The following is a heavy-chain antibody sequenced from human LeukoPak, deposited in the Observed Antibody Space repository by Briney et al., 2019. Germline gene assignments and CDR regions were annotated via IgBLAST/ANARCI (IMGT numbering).Heavy chain of an antibody. CDR2: SGPTGFDR. CDR1: GLTFSTSG. D-gene: IGHD1-14*01. J-gene: IGHJ4*02. CDR3: ATETNGRHYDY. Sequence: GGSLRLSCTTSGLTFSTSGFNWVRQAPGKGLEWVASSGPTGFDRYHADSIKGRFTISRDNANNFLYLRMDSLRAEDTAVYYCATETNGRHYDYWGQGTLLTVSS. V-gene: IGHV3-21*06.